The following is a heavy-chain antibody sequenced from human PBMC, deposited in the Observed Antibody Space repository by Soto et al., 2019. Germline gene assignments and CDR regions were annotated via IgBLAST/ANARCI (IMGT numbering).Heavy chain of an antibody. CDR2: ISGSGGST. J-gene: IGHJ4*02. V-gene: IGHV3-23*01. D-gene: IGHD3-16*01. CDR3: AKDGYGYDYIWGSYPFDY. CDR1: GFTFSSYA. Sequence: PGGSLRLSCAASGFTFSSYAMSWVRQAPGKGLEWVSAISGSGGSTYYADSVKGRFTISRDNSKNTLYLQMNSLRAEDTAVYYCAKDGYGYDYIWGSYPFDYWGQGTLVTVSS.